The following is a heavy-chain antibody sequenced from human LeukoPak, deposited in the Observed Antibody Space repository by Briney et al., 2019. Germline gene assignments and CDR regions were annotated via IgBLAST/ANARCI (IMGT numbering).Heavy chain of an antibody. CDR3: AKGGKWDVTPFDY. CDR2: ISGGGGST. CDR1: GGSFSGYY. Sequence: PSETLSLTCAVYGGSFSGYYWSWISQPPGKGLEWVSTISGGGGSTYYADSVKGRFTISRDNSKNTLYLQVNSLRAEDTAVYYCAKGGKWDVTPFDYWGQGTLVTVSS. D-gene: IGHD1-26*01. V-gene: IGHV3-23*01. J-gene: IGHJ4*02.